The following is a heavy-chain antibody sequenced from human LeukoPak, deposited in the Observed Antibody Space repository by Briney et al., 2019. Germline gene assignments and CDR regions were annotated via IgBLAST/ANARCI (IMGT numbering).Heavy chain of an antibody. CDR1: GGSISSYY. CDR2: IYYSGST. J-gene: IGHJ4*02. Sequence: SETLSLTCTVSGGSISSYYWSWIRQPPGKGLEWIGYIYYSGSTNYNPSLKSRVTISVDTSKNQFSLKLSSVTAADTAVYYCAHYYCSGGSCYSEPNFDYWGQGTLVTVSS. CDR3: AHYYCSGGSCYSEPNFDY. D-gene: IGHD2-15*01. V-gene: IGHV4-59*12.